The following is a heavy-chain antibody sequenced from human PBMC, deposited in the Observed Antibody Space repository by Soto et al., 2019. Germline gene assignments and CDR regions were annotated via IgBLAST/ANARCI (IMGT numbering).Heavy chain of an antibody. CDR3: AHKGYGDYPLDY. CDR1: GFSLSTSGVG. Sequence: QITLKESGPTLVKPTQTLTLTCTFSGFSLSTSGVGVGWIRQPPGKALEWLAVIYWDDYTHYSPSLKSRLTITKDTSKNHVVLTMTNMDPVDTATYYCAHKGYGDYPLDYWGQGTLLTVSS. D-gene: IGHD4-17*01. CDR2: IYWDDYT. J-gene: IGHJ4*02. V-gene: IGHV2-5*02.